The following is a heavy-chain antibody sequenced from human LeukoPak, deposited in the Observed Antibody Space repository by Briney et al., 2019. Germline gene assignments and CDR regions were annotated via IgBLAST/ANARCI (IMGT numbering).Heavy chain of an antibody. CDR3: AKGGVVPATDSMDV. Sequence: ASVKVSCKASGYTFATYGISWVRQAPGQGLEWMGGIIPIFGTANYAQKFQGRVTITTDESTSTAYMELSSLRSEDTAVYYCAKGGVVPATDSMDVWGKGTTVTVSS. V-gene: IGHV1-69*05. J-gene: IGHJ6*03. D-gene: IGHD2-2*01. CDR1: GYTFATYG. CDR2: IIPIFGTA.